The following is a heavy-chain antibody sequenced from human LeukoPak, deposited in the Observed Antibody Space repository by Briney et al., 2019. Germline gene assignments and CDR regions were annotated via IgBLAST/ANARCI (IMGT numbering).Heavy chain of an antibody. CDR1: GFTFSSYA. CDR2: ISGSGGST. CDR3: AKAYSSSDYYYMDV. D-gene: IGHD6-6*01. Sequence: GGSLRLSCAASGFTFSSYAMSWVRQAPGKGLEWVSGISGSGGSTYYADSMKGRFTISRDNSKNTLYPQMNSLRAEDTAVYYCAKAYSSSDYYYMDVWGKGTTVTVSS. J-gene: IGHJ6*03. V-gene: IGHV3-23*01.